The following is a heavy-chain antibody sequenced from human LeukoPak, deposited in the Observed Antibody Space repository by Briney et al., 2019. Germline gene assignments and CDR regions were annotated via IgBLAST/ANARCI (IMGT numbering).Heavy chain of an antibody. CDR3: ASSVRGYSGYDHDAFDI. D-gene: IGHD5-12*01. Sequence: GASVKVSCKASGYTFTGYYMHWVRQAPGQGLEWMGWINPNSGGTNYAQKFQGRVTMTRDTSTSTVYMELSSLRSEDTAVYYCASSVRGYSGYDHDAFDIWGQGTMVTVSP. V-gene: IGHV1-2*02. CDR1: GYTFTGYY. CDR2: INPNSGGT. J-gene: IGHJ3*02.